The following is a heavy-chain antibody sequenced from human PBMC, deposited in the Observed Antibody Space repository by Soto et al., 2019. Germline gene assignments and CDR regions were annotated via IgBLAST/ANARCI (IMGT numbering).Heavy chain of an antibody. CDR1: GFTFDDYA. CDR3: AKGGGVSLPYCFDS. V-gene: IGHV3-9*01. J-gene: IGHJ4*02. D-gene: IGHD1-26*01. CDR2: VVWNSGTI. Sequence: EVQLVESGGGLVQPGTSLRLSCAASGFTFDDYAMHWVRQAPGKGLEWVSGVVWNSGTIAYAYSVKGRFTISRDNAKNSLYLQMDSLRAEDTAFYYCAKGGGVSLPYCFDSWGQGTLVTVSS.